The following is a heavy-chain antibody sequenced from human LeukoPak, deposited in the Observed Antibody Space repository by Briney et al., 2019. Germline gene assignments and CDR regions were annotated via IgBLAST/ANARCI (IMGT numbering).Heavy chain of an antibody. J-gene: IGHJ4*02. D-gene: IGHD2/OR15-2a*01. CDR3: AREGNRRSFDY. V-gene: IGHV3-7*01. Sequence: GGSLRLSCAASGFTFSNYWMSWVRQAPGKGLEWVANIKQDGSETYYVDSVTGRFTISRDNAKNPLSLQMNSLRAEDTAVYYCAREGNRRSFDYWGQGTLVTVSS. CDR2: IKQDGSET. CDR1: GFTFSNYW.